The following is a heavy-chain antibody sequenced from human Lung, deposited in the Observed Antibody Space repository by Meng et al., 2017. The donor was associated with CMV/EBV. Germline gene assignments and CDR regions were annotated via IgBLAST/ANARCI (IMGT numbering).Heavy chain of an antibody. V-gene: IGHV3-9*01. J-gene: IGHJ6*02. CDR1: GFTFDDYA. CDR2: ISWNHGNI. Sequence: GGSXRLXXVASGFTFDDYAMHWVRQAPGKGLEWVSGISWNHGNIAYADSVKGRFTISRDNRKNSLYLQMNSLRPEDTAVYYCAKDMIAATGVGYRYYYYAMDVWGQGXTVTVSS. CDR3: AKDMIAATGVGYRYYYYAMDV. D-gene: IGHD6-13*01.